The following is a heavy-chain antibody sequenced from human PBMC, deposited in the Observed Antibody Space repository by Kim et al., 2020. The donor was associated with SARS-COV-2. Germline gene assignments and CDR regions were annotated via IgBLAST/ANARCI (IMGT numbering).Heavy chain of an antibody. CDR1: GFTFSSYG. CDR2: ISYDGSNK. Sequence: GGSLRLSCAASGFTFSSYGMHWVRQAPGKGLEWVAVISYDGSNKYYADSVKGRFTISRDNSKNTLYLQMNSLRAEDTAVYYCARELIRIAAAGLDYWGQGTLVTVSS. CDR3: ARELIRIAAAGLDY. D-gene: IGHD6-13*01. V-gene: IGHV3-33*05. J-gene: IGHJ4*02.